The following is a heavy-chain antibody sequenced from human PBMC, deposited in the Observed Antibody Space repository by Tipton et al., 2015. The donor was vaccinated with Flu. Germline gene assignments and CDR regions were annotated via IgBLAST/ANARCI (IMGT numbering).Heavy chain of an antibody. Sequence: GSLRLSCAASGFTFSSYEMNWVRQAPGKGLEWVSYISSSGSTIYYADSVKGRFTISRDNAKNSLYLQMNSLRAEDTAVYYCASGIVRPPVPAFDIWGQGTMVTVPS. CDR3: ASGIVRPPVPAFDI. J-gene: IGHJ3*02. CDR1: GFTFSSYE. CDR2: ISSSGSTI. D-gene: IGHD2/OR15-2a*01. V-gene: IGHV3-48*03.